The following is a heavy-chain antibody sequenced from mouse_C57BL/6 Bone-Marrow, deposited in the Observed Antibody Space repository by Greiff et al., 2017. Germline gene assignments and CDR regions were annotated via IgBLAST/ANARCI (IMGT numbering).Heavy chain of an antibody. J-gene: IGHJ3*01. CDR1: GYTFTDYN. CDR2: INPNNGGT. V-gene: IGHV1-18*01. Sequence: VQLKESGPELVKPGASVKIPCKASGYTFTDYNMDWVKQSHGKSLEWIGDINPNNGGTIYNQKFKGKATLTVDKSSSTAYMELRSLTSEDTAVYYCARRKGWFAYWGQGTLVTVSA. CDR3: ARRKGWFAY.